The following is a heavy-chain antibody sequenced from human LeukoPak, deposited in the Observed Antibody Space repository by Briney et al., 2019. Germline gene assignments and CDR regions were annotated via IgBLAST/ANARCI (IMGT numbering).Heavy chain of an antibody. Sequence: SETLSLTCTVSGVSISSSNSYWGWIRQPPGKGLEWIGSIYYSGNTYYNASLKSQVSISIDTSKNQFSLRLTSVTAADTAVYYCARGPLSGYYDILTGSPNDAFDIWGQGTMVAVSS. CDR1: GVSISSSNSY. CDR3: ARGPLSGYYDILTGSPNDAFDI. V-gene: IGHV4-39*01. CDR2: IYYSGNT. D-gene: IGHD3-9*01. J-gene: IGHJ3*02.